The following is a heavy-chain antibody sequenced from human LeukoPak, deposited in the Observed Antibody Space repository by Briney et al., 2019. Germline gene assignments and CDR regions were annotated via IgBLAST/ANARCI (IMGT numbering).Heavy chain of an antibody. V-gene: IGHV1-2*02. J-gene: IGHJ4*02. CDR1: GYTFTGYY. CDR3: ARANALYCSSTSCLFDY. D-gene: IGHD2-2*01. Sequence: ASVTVSCQASGYTFTGYYMHWVRQAPGRGLEWMAWINPNSSGTYYAQNFHDRITMTRDTSISTAYMELSRLRSDDTAIYYCARANALYCSSTSCLFDYWGQGTLVTVSS. CDR2: INPNSSGT.